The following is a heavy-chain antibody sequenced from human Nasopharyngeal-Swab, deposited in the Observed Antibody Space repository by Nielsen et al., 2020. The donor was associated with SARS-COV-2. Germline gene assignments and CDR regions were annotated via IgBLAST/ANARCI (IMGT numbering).Heavy chain of an antibody. V-gene: IGHV4-4*02. J-gene: IGHJ4*02. CDR1: GGSISSSNW. Sequence: GSLRLSCAVSGGSISSSNWWSWVRQPPGKGLEWIGEIYHSGSTNYNTSLKSRVTISVDKSKNQFSLKLSSVTAADTAVYYCAVHYYDSSGFPNYYFDYWGQGTLVTVSS. CDR3: AVHYYDSSGFPNYYFDY. D-gene: IGHD3-22*01. CDR2: IYHSGST.